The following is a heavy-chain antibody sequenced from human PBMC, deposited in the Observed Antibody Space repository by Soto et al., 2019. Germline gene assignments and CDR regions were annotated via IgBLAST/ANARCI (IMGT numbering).Heavy chain of an antibody. D-gene: IGHD4-17*01. CDR3: AKKNHTVPLAFDI. J-gene: IGHJ3*02. V-gene: IGHV3-23*01. Sequence: GGSLRLSCAASRLTLRQYAMSWVRQAPGKGLEWVSAISASGDSTYYADSVKGRFTISRDNSKNTLYLQMNGLRAEDTAIYYSAKKNHTVPLAFDIWAQGTMVTFSS. CDR2: ISASGDST. CDR1: RLTLRQYA.